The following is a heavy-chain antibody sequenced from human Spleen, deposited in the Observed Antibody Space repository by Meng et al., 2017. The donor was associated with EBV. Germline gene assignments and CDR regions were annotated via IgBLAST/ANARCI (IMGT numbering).Heavy chain of an antibody. CDR3: VRDRFIVARDD. Sequence: QVQLQQWGAGLLKPSETLSLTCAVYGGSFSGYYWSWIRQPPGKGLEWIGEINHGGSTNYDPSLKSRVTISLDKSKNQFSLKLTSVTAADTAVYYCVRDRFIVARDDWGQGTLVTVSS. CDR1: GGSFSGYY. V-gene: IGHV4-34*01. CDR2: INHGGST. J-gene: IGHJ4*02. D-gene: IGHD5-12*01.